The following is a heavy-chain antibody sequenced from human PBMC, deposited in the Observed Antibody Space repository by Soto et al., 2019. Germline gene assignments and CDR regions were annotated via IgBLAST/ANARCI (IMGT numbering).Heavy chain of an antibody. CDR2: INQDGSEK. CDR1: TSTFTRYW. J-gene: IGHJ4*02. D-gene: IGHD2-2*02. Sequence: PGGSLRLSCAASTSTFTRYWMSWVRQAPGKGLEWAANINQDGSEKYYVDSVKSRFTISRDNAKNSLYLQMNSLRAEDTAVYYCARDGAGYTSPFDYWGLGTLVTVSS. V-gene: IGHV3-7*05. CDR3: ARDGAGYTSPFDY.